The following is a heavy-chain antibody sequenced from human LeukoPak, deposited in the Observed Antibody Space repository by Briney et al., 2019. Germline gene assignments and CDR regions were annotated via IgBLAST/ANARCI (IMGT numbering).Heavy chain of an antibody. CDR3: ARPPSYCSGGSCYSSRGDY. Sequence: GGSLRLSCAASGFTVSSNYMNWVRQAPGKGLEWVSSISRSSSYIYYADSVKGRFTISRDNAKNSLYLQMNSLRAEDTAVYYCARPPSYCSGGSCYSSRGDYWGQGTLVTVSS. J-gene: IGHJ4*02. D-gene: IGHD2-15*01. V-gene: IGHV3-21*01. CDR2: ISRSSSYI. CDR1: GFTVSSNY.